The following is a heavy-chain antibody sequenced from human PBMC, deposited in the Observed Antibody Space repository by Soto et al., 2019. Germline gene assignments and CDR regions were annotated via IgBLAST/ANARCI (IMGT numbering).Heavy chain of an antibody. CDR3: AKDRVGATWYFDP. CDR1: GFTFNNYA. J-gene: IGHJ5*02. CDR2: ISGSGGST. D-gene: IGHD1-26*01. Sequence: EVQLLESGGGLVQPGGSLRLSCAASGFTFNNYAMGWVRQAPGKGLEWVSAISGSGGSTYYADSVKGRFTISRDNFKNTLYLQMNSLRAEDTAVYYCAKDRVGATWYFDPWGQGTRVTVSS. V-gene: IGHV3-23*01.